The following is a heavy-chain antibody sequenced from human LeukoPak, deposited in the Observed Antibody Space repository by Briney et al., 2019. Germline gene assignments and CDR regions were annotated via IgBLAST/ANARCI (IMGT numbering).Heavy chain of an antibody. D-gene: IGHD6-19*01. V-gene: IGHV5-51*01. CDR1: GYSFTSYW. CDR2: IYPGDSDT. CDR3: ASLSLEQWLVHDY. Sequence: GESLKISCKGSGYSFTSYWFGWVPQMPGKSLEWMGIIYPGDSDTRYSPSFQGQVTISADKSISTAYLQWSSLKASDTAMYYCASLSLEQWLVHDYWGQGTLVTVSS. J-gene: IGHJ4*02.